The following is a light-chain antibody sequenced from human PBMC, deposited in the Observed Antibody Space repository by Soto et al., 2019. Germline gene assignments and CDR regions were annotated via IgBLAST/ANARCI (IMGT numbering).Light chain of an antibody. CDR1: SSDVGGYNL. V-gene: IGLV2-23*03. CDR2: EGS. J-gene: IGLJ1*01. CDR3: FSYAGSSSFDV. Sequence: QAVLTQPASVSGSPGQSITISCTGTSSDVGGYNLVSWYQQHPGKAPKLMIFEGSKRPSGVSNRFSGSKSGNTASLTVSGLRAVDEADYYCFSYAGSSSFDVFGTGTKLTVL.